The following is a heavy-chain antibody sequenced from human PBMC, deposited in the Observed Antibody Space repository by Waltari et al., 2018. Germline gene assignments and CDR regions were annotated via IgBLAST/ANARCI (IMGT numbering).Heavy chain of an antibody. V-gene: IGHV4-59*01. Sequence: QLQLQESGPGLVKASETLSLTCPPSGGSIDTSYWMWIRQPPGKGLEWIGHIYYSGSTNYSPSRKSRVTISVDTSKNQFSLRLRSVTAADTAVYYCARQTVGARIDPWGQGTLVTVSS. CDR3: ARQTVGARIDP. CDR1: GGSIDTSY. J-gene: IGHJ5*02. D-gene: IGHD1-26*01. CDR2: IYYSGST.